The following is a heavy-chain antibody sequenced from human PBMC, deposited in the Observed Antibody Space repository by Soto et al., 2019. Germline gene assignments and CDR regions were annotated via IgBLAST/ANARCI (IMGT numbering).Heavy chain of an antibody. CDR2: INSKGSST. CDR1: GFTFSSYW. V-gene: IGHV3-74*01. CDR3: ASAVGPTTIDY. Sequence: EVQLVESGGGLVQPGGSLRLSCATSGFTFSSYWMHWVRQAPGKGLVWVSRINSKGSSTSYAESVQGRFTISRDNAKNTLYVQMNRLRAEDAAVYYCASAVGPTTIDYWGQGTLVTVSS. J-gene: IGHJ4*02. D-gene: IGHD1-26*01.